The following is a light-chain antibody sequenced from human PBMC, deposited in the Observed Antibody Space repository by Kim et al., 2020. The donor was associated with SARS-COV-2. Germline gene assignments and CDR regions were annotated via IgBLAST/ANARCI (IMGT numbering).Light chain of an antibody. CDR3: SSYAGSNNYV. CDR2: EVT. Sequence: GQSVTISCTGTSSDVGGYNYVSWYQQHPGKAPKLIIYEVTQRPSGVSDRFSGSKSGNTASLTVSGLQAEDEADYYCSSYAGSNNYVFGTGTKVTVL. V-gene: IGLV2-8*01. CDR1: SSDVGGYNY. J-gene: IGLJ1*01.